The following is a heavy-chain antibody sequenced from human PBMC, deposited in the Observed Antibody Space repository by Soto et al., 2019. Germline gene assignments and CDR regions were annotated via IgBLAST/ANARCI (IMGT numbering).Heavy chain of an antibody. V-gene: IGHV3-23*01. CDR3: AKEANYYDSSGYKDY. J-gene: IGHJ4*02. CDR2: ISGSGGST. Sequence: PGVSLRLSCAASGFTFSTYAMSWVRQAPGKGLELVSAISGSGGSTYYADSVKGRFTISRDNSKNTLFLQMNSLRAEDTAVYYCAKEANYYDSSGYKDYWGQGTLVTVSS. CDR1: GFTFSTYA. D-gene: IGHD3-22*01.